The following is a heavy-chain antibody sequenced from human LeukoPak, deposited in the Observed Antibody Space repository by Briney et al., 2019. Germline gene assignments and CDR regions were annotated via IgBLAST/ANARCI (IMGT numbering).Heavy chain of an antibody. V-gene: IGHV3-53*01. D-gene: IGHD3-16*01. J-gene: IGHJ4*02. CDR3: AGAEYYGSSIDY. CDR1: GFIVNKLY. CDR2: IYRSGDT. Sequence: GGSLRLSCAASGFIVNKLYMNWVRQAPGKGLEWVSIIYRSGDTYYGDSVKGRFTISRDSSKNTLHLQMNSPRVEDTAIYYCAGAEYYGSSIDYWGQGTLVTVSS.